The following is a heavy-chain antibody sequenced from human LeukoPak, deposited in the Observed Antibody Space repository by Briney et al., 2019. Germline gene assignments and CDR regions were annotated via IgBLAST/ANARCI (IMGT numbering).Heavy chain of an antibody. CDR1: GYSINNGYY. D-gene: IGHD6-6*01. CDR2: IYHSGST. J-gene: IGHJ4*02. V-gene: IGHV4-38-2*02. CDR3: AREYSTSSEGDYFDY. Sequence: SGTLSLTCAVSGYSINNGYYWGWIRQPPGKGLEWIGYIYHSGSTNYNPSLKSRVTISLDTSRNQFSLRLSSVTAADTAVYFCAREYSTSSEGDYFDYGGQGSLVTVSS.